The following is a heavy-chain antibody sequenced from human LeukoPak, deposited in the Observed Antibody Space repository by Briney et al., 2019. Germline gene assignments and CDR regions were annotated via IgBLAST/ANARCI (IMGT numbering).Heavy chain of an antibody. D-gene: IGHD3-22*01. V-gene: IGHV3-7*04. CDR3: ARDLPTGYYISSGYYEYFLDY. CDR1: GFTFSTYW. Sequence: GGSLRLSCAASGFTFSTYWMTWVRQAPGKGLEWVANIKQDGSEKYYVDSLKGRFTISRDNAKNSLSLQMNSLRAEDTAVYYCARDLPTGYYISSGYYEYFLDYWGQGTLVTVSS. J-gene: IGHJ4*02. CDR2: IKQDGSEK.